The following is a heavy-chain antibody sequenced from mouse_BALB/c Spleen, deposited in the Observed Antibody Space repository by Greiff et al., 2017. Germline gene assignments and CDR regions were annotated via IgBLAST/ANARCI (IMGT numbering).Heavy chain of an antibody. CDR2: IWAGGST. CDR3: ARAEVRRAWFAY. D-gene: IGHD2-14*01. V-gene: IGHV2-9*02. CDR1: GFSLTSYG. J-gene: IGHJ3*01. Sequence: VKLVESGPGLVAPSQSLSITCTVSGFSLTSYGVHWVRQPPGKGLEWLGVIWAGGSTNYNSALMSRLSISKDNSKSQVFLKMNSLQTDDTAMYYCARAEVRRAWFAYWGQGTLVTVSA.